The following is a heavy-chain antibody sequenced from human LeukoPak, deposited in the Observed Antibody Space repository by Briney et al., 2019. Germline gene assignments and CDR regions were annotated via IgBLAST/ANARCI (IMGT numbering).Heavy chain of an antibody. V-gene: IGHV4-59*01. CDR1: GGSISSYY. J-gene: IGHJ3*02. D-gene: IGHD1-14*01. CDR2: IYYSGST. CDR3: ARGSRTDAFDI. Sequence: SETLSLTCTVSGGSISSYYWSWIRQPPGKGLEWIGYIYYSGSTNYNPSLKSRVTISVDTSKNQFSLKLNSVTAADTAVYYCARGSRTDAFDIWGQGTMVTVSS.